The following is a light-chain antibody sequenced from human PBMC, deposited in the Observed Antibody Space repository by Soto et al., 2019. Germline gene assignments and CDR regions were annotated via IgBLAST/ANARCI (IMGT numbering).Light chain of an antibody. J-gene: IGKJ1*01. CDR1: QSISNW. V-gene: IGKV1-5*01. Sequence: IQMTQSPSSLSASLGDRVTITCRASQSISNWLAWYQQKPGKAPKLLIYDASSLESGVPSRFSGSGSGTEFTLTISSLQPDDFATYYCQQYKSYSWTFGQGTKVDI. CDR3: QQYKSYSWT. CDR2: DAS.